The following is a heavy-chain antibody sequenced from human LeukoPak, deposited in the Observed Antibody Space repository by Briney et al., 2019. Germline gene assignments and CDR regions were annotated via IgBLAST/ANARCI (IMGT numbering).Heavy chain of an antibody. CDR2: IYYSGST. CDR1: GGSIRSSSHY. V-gene: IGHV4-39*07. CDR3: ARDTDDLYDSSGYYFDY. J-gene: IGHJ4*02. Sequence: PSETLSLTCTVSGGSIRSSSHYWGWIRQPPGRGLGWIGSIYYSGSTYYNPSLKSRVTISVDTSKNQFSLKLSSVTAADTAVYYCARDTDDLYDSSGYYFDYWGQGTLVTVSS. D-gene: IGHD3-22*01.